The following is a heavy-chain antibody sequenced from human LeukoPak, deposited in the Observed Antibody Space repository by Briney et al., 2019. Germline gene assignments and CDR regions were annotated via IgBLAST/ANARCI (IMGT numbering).Heavy chain of an antibody. D-gene: IGHD1-14*01. CDR1: GFTFSSYA. J-gene: IGHJ4*02. CDR2: ISGSGGST. V-gene: IGHV3-23*01. CDR3: ARHAGWAFEY. Sequence: GGSLRLSCAASGFTFSSYAMSWVRQAPGKGLEWVSAISGSGGSTYYADSVKGRFTISRDNAKNSLYLQLNSLRAEDTAVYYCARHAGWAFEYWGQGTLVTVSS.